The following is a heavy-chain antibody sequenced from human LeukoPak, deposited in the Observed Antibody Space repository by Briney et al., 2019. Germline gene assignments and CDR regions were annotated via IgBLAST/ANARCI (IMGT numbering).Heavy chain of an antibody. Sequence: SGTLSLTCAVSGGSFSGYYWSWIRQPPGKGLEWIGEINHSGSTNYNPSLKSRVTISVDTSKNQFSLKLSSVTAADTAVYYCARERAGNLRDFDYWGQGNLVTVSS. CDR1: GGSFSGYY. D-gene: IGHD1-1*01. CDR3: ARERAGNLRDFDY. V-gene: IGHV4-34*01. CDR2: INHSGST. J-gene: IGHJ4*02.